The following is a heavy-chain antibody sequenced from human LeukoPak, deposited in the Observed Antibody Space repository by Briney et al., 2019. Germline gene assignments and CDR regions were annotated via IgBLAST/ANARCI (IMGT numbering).Heavy chain of an antibody. CDR2: IIPIFGTA. J-gene: IGHJ5*02. D-gene: IGHD3-22*01. CDR3: ARDGRDSSGYYGWFDP. V-gene: IGHV1-69*01. Sequence: SVKVSCKASGGTFSSYAISWVRQAPGQGLEWMGGIIPIFGTANYAQKFQGRVTITADESTSTAYMELSSLRPEDTAVYYCARDGRDSSGYYGWFDPWGQGTLVTVSS. CDR1: GGTFSSYA.